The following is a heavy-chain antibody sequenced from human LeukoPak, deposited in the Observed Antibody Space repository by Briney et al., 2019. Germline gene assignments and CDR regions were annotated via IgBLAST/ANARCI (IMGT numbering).Heavy chain of an antibody. CDR1: GGSFSGYY. Sequence: PSETLSLTCAVYGGSFSGYYWSWIRQPPGKGLEWIGEINHSGSTNYNPSLESRVTISVDTSKNQFSLKLSSVTAADTAVYYCARALPSIAVAGNDAFDIWGQGTMVTVSS. J-gene: IGHJ3*02. CDR3: ARALPSIAVAGNDAFDI. CDR2: INHSGST. D-gene: IGHD6-19*01. V-gene: IGHV4-34*01.